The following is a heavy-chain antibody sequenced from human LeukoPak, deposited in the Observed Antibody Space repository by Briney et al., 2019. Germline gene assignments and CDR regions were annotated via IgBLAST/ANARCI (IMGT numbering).Heavy chain of an antibody. J-gene: IGHJ4*02. Sequence: GGSLRLSCAASGFNFDDYTMHRVRQAPGKGLEWVSLVAWDGGGTFFADSVKGRFTVSRDNSKNSLSLYMNSLTTEDTALYYCVRGHGYNLEDYFDNWGQGTLVTVSS. CDR3: VRGHGYNLEDYFDN. CDR1: GFNFDDYT. V-gene: IGHV3-43*01. D-gene: IGHD5-24*01. CDR2: VAWDGGGT.